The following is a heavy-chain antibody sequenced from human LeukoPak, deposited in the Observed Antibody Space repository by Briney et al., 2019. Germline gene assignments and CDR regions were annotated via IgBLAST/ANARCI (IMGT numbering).Heavy chain of an antibody. CDR1: GFTFSNYA. J-gene: IGHJ4*02. Sequence: GGSLRLSCATSGFTFSNYALSWVRQAPGKGLEWVSDISGSGGSTYYADSVKGRFTISRDNSKNTMYLQMNSLRAEDTAVYYCAKRIQSAMAMGYWGQGTLVTVSS. CDR3: AKRIQSAMAMGY. CDR2: ISGSGGST. D-gene: IGHD5-18*01. V-gene: IGHV3-23*01.